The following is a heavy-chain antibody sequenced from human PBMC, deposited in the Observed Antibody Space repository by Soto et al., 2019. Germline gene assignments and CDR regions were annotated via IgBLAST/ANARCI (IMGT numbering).Heavy chain of an antibody. V-gene: IGHV1-69*06. J-gene: IGHJ5*02. CDR3: ARGYCSSTSCSFDP. D-gene: IGHD2-2*01. Sequence: ASVKVSCKASGGTFSSYAISWVRQAPGQGLEWMGGIIPIFGTANYAQKFQGRVTITADKSTSTAYMELSSLRSEDTAVYYCARGYCSSTSCSFDPWGQGTLVTVSS. CDR2: IIPIFGTA. CDR1: GGTFSSYA.